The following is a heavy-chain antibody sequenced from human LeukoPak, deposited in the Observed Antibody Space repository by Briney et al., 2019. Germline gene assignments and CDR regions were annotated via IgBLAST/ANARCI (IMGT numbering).Heavy chain of an antibody. CDR1: GFTFSSYA. J-gene: IGHJ2*01. D-gene: IGHD6-19*01. CDR3: AKDSLIAVAGTRPWWYFDL. Sequence: GGSLRLSCAASGFTFSSYAMSWVGQAPGKGLEWVSPMSGSGGSTYYADSVKGRFTISRDNSKNTLYLQMNSLRAEDTAVYYCAKDSLIAVAGTRPWWYFDLWGRGTLVTVSS. CDR2: MSGSGGST. V-gene: IGHV3-23*01.